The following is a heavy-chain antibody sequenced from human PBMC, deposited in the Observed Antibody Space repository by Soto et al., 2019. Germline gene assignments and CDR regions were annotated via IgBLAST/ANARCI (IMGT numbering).Heavy chain of an antibody. J-gene: IGHJ5*02. CDR3: AKAPVYGSGGGFDL. D-gene: IGHD3-10*01. Sequence: ESQLVESGGGLVQPGRSLRLSCEASGFIFKNYAMVWVRQGPGKGLEWVSSISWNSGNLDYGDSVKGRFTISRDNAKNSLYLQMNSLRTEDTAWYFCAKAPVYGSGGGFDLWGRGTLVTVSS. CDR1: GFIFKNYA. CDR2: ISWNSGNL. V-gene: IGHV3-9*01.